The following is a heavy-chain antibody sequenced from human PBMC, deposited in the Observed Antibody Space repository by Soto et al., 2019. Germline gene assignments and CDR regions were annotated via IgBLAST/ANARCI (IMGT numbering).Heavy chain of an antibody. Sequence: EVKLVESGGGLVQPGGSLRLSCAASGFTFSTYAMHWVRQAPGKGLEYVSLISGDGRSTYYANSVKGRFTISRDNSKNTLYLQMGSLRAEDMDVYYCARVCSTTSCYGAFDIWGQGTMVIVSS. J-gene: IGHJ3*02. V-gene: IGHV3-64*01. D-gene: IGHD2-2*01. CDR1: GFTFSTYA. CDR2: ISGDGRST. CDR3: ARVCSTTSCYGAFDI.